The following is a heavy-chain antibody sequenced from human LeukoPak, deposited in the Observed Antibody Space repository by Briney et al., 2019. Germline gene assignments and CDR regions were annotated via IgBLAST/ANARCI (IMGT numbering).Heavy chain of an antibody. D-gene: IGHD6-13*01. CDR1: GGSISSSSYY. V-gene: IGHV4-39*01. J-gene: IGHJ4*02. CDR3: ARQGAAADY. CDR2: INHSGST. Sequence: SETLSLTCTVSGGSISSSSYYWGWIRQPPGKGLEWIGEINHSGSTNYNPSLKSRVTISVDTSKNQFSLKLSSVTAADTAVYYCARQGAAADYWGQGTLVTVSS.